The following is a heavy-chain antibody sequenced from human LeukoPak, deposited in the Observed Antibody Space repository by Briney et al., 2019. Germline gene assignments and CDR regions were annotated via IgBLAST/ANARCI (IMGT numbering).Heavy chain of an antibody. CDR2: ISGYNGNT. CDR3: ARTHDFWATRKGDYFDP. Sequence: ASVKVSCKASGYTFGSYYISWVRRAPGQGLEWMGWISGYNGNTNYAQRFQDKITMTVDKSTTTVYMELNSLRLDDTAVYYCARTHDFWATRKGDYFDPWGQGTLVTVSS. V-gene: IGHV1-18*01. J-gene: IGHJ4*02. D-gene: IGHD3-3*01. CDR1: GYTFGSYY.